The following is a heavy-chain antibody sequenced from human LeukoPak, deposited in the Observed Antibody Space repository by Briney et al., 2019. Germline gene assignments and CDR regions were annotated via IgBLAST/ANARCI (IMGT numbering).Heavy chain of an antibody. V-gene: IGHV3-23*01. Sequence: GGSLRLSCAASGFTFSSYAMSWVRQAPGKGLEWVSAISGSGGSTYYADSVKGRFTISRDNSKNTLYLQMNSLRAEDTAVYYCAKDYGGNSGVDYYYYYMDVWGKGTTVTVSS. CDR1: GFTFSSYA. CDR2: ISGSGGST. CDR3: AKDYGGNSGVDYYYYYMDV. J-gene: IGHJ6*03. D-gene: IGHD4-23*01.